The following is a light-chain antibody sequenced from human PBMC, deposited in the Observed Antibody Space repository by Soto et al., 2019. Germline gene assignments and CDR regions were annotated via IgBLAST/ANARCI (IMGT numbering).Light chain of an antibody. J-gene: IGLJ1*01. Sequence: QSALTQPASVSGSPGQSITISCTGTSSDVGDYNYVSWYQQHPGKAPKLMIYDVSNRPSGVSNRFSGSKSGSTASLTISGLQAEEEDDYYCSSYTSSTTRVFGTGTKVTVL. CDR3: SSYTSSTTRV. CDR1: SSDVGDYNY. CDR2: DVS. V-gene: IGLV2-14*01.